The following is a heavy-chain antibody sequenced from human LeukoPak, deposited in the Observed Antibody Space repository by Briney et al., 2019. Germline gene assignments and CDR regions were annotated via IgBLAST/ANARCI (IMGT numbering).Heavy chain of an antibody. CDR2: INHSGST. CDR3: ARRSYEGGYCSGGRCYSNSWFDP. V-gene: IGHV4-34*01. D-gene: IGHD2-15*01. Sequence: PSETLSLTCAVSGGSFSSYYWSWIRQPPGKGLEWIGEINHSGSTNYNPFLTSRVTIAVDTSKNQFSLMLSSVTAEDTAVYYCARRSYEGGYCSGGRCYSNSWFDPWGQGTLVTVSS. J-gene: IGHJ5*02. CDR1: GGSFSSYY.